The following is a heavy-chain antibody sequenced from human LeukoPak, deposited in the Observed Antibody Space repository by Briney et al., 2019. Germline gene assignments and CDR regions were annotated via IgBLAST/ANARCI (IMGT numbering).Heavy chain of an antibody. CDR1: GFTFSSYS. CDR3: ARDLRLSLRGDY. V-gene: IGHV3-21*01. CDR2: ISSSSSYI. J-gene: IGHJ4*02. Sequence: GGSLRLSCAASGFTFSSYSMTWVRQAPGKGLEWVSPISSSSSYIYYADSVKGRFTISRDNAKNSLYLQMNSLRAEDTAVYYCARDLRLSLRGDYWGQGTLVTVSS. D-gene: IGHD4-17*01.